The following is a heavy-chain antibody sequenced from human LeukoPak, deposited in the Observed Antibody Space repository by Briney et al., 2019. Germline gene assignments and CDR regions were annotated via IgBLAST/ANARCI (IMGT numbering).Heavy chain of an antibody. J-gene: IGHJ6*02. Sequence: SETLSLTCTVSGGSISSRRHYWGWIRQPPGKGLEWIGSIFYSGSTYYNPSLRGRVTISVDTSTNHFYLKLNSVTAVDTAVYYCARLDNSGYYTLDVWGQGTTVTVSS. CDR3: ARLDNSGYYTLDV. CDR1: GGSISSRRHY. D-gene: IGHD3-22*01. CDR2: IFYSGST. V-gene: IGHV4-39*02.